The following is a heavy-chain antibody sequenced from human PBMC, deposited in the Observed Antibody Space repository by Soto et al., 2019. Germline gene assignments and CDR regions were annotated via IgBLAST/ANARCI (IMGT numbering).Heavy chain of an antibody. CDR2: IYYSGST. D-gene: IGHD5-12*01. CDR3: ARRPRYGGYAFDY. V-gene: IGHV4-39*01. J-gene: IGHJ4*02. Sequence: QLQLQESGPGLVKPSETLSLTCTVSGGSISSSSYYWGWIRQPPGKGLEWIGSIYYSGSTYYNPSLKSRVTISVDTSKNQFSLKLSSVTAADTAVYYCARRPRYGGYAFDYWGQGTLVTVSS. CDR1: GGSISSSSYY.